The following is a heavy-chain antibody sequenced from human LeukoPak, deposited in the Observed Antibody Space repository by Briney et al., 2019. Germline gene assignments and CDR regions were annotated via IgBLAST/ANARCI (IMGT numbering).Heavy chain of an antibody. V-gene: IGHV3-21*01. CDR1: GFNFSSHS. Sequence: GGSLRLSCAASGFNFSSHSMNWVRQAPGKGLEWVSRIISSGSYIYYADSVKGRFTISRDNAKNSLFLQMNSLRVEDTAVYYCARDYKYAFDNWGQGTLVTVSS. CDR3: ARDYKYAFDN. CDR2: IISSGSYI. J-gene: IGHJ4*02. D-gene: IGHD5-24*01.